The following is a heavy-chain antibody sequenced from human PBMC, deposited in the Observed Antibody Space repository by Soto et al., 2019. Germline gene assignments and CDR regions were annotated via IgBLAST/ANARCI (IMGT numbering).Heavy chain of an antibody. CDR1: GGPISSSKW. V-gene: IGHV4-4*02. CDR2: IYDSVST. D-gene: IGHD3-9*01. Sequence: QVQLQESGPGLVKPSGTLSLTCAVSGGPISSSKWWSWVRQPPGKGLEWIGEIYDSVSTTYNPSLKSRVTISVDKSRNQLSLRRTSVTAADTAIYYCATEYPDILTGYSLYFWGRGIPVSVSS. J-gene: IGHJ4*02. CDR3: ATEYPDILTGYSLYF.